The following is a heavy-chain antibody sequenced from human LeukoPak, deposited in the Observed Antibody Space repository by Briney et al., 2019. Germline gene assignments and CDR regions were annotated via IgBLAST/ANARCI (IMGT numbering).Heavy chain of an antibody. V-gene: IGHV3-21*01. Sequence: GGSLRLSCAASGFTFSSYSMNWVRQAPGKGLEWVSSISSSSSYIYYADSVKGLFTISRDNAKNSLYLQMNSLRAEDTAVYYCARDVGYYDSSGYYYGWFDPWGQGTLVTVSS. CDR1: GFTFSSYS. D-gene: IGHD3-22*01. CDR3: ARDVGYYDSSGYYYGWFDP. CDR2: ISSSSSYI. J-gene: IGHJ5*02.